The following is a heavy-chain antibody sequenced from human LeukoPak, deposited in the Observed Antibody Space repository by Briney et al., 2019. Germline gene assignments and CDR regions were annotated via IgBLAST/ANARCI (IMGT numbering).Heavy chain of an antibody. CDR1: GGSVTTTNW. CDR3: AREGGFYRPLDY. CDR2: VHLDGRT. V-gene: IGHV4-4*02. Sequence: PSETLSLTCGVSGGSVTTTNWWTWVRQPPGKGLEWIGEVHLDGRTNYNPSLESRLTMSVDLSENHISLKLTSVTAADTAVYYCAREGGFYRPLDYSGQGSWSPSPQ. J-gene: IGHJ4*02. D-gene: IGHD3-3*01.